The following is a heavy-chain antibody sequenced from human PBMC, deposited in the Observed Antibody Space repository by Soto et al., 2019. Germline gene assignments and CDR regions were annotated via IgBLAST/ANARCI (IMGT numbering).Heavy chain of an antibody. V-gene: IGHV5-51*01. CDR3: ARDSGLPHDYGDYPGHYGMDV. D-gene: IGHD4-17*01. Sequence: LGESLKISCKGSGYSFTSYWIGWVRQMPGKGLEWMGIIYPGDSDTRYSPSFQGQVTISADKSISTAYLQWSSLKASDTAMYYCARDSGLPHDYGDYPGHYGMDVWGQGTTVTVSS. CDR2: IYPGDSDT. CDR1: GYSFTSYW. J-gene: IGHJ6*02.